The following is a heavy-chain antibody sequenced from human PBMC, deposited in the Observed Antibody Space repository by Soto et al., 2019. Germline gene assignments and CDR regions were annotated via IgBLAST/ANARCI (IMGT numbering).Heavy chain of an antibody. CDR2: IWYDGSNK. CDR3: ERGEPVGSSWYVY. D-gene: IGHD6-13*01. V-gene: IGHV3-33*01. J-gene: IGHJ4*02. Sequence: HPGGSLRLSCAASGFTFSSYGMHWVRQAPGKGLEWVAVIWYDGSNKYYADSVKGRFTISRDNSKNTLYLQMNSLSAEDTAVYYSERGEPVGSSWYVYWGQGTLVTVSS. CDR1: GFTFSSYG.